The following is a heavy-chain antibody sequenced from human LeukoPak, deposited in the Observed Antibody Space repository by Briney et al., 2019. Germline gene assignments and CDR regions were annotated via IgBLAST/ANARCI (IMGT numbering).Heavy chain of an antibody. D-gene: IGHD4-17*01. CDR2: ISGSGVTT. J-gene: IGHJ3*02. CDR3: AKDLTYRDSLDAFDI. CDR1: GFTFSNYA. V-gene: IGHV3-23*01. Sequence: PGGSLRLSCAASGFTFSNYAINWVRQAPGQGLEWVSTISGSGVTTYYADSVKGRFSISRGNSKNTLYLQMNSLRPEDTAEYYCAKDLTYRDSLDAFDIWGQGTMVTVSS.